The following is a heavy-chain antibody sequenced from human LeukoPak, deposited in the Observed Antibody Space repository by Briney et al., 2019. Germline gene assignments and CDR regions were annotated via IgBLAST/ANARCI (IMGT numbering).Heavy chain of an antibody. Sequence: GGSLRLSCAASGFTFSNYAMTWVRQAPGKGLEWVSILSGSGGATYYADSVKGRFTISRDNSENTLFLQMNSLRAEDTAVYYCARDEYVWGAFDIWGQGTMVTVSS. CDR2: LSGSGGAT. J-gene: IGHJ3*02. D-gene: IGHD3-16*01. V-gene: IGHV3-23*01. CDR3: ARDEYVWGAFDI. CDR1: GFTFSNYA.